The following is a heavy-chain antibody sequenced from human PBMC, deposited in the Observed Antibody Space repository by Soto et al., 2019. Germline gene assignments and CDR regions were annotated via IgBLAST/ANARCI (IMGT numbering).Heavy chain of an antibody. CDR1: GFTFSSYS. CDR2: ISGSGGST. V-gene: IGHV3-23*01. Sequence: PGGSLRLSCAAYGFTFSSYSMSWVRQAPGKGLEWVSAISGSGGSTYYADSVKGRFTISRDNSKNTLYLQMNSLRAEDTAVYYCATDIVVAGRVDYWGQGTLVTVSS. CDR3: ATDIVVAGRVDY. J-gene: IGHJ4*02. D-gene: IGHD2-15*01.